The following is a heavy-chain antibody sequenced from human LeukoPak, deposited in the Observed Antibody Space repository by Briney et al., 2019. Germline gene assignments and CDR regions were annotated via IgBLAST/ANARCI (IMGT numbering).Heavy chain of an antibody. D-gene: IGHD3-10*01. V-gene: IGHV3-64*01. J-gene: IGHJ4*02. Sequence: GGSLRLSCAASGFTFSSYTMHWVRQTPGKGLEYVSAITSSGGSTYYANSVKGRFTISRDNSKNTLYLQMGSLRSEDMAVYYCATSTRYYGSAMYYFDDWGQGTLVTVSS. CDR1: GFTFSSYT. CDR3: ATSTRYYGSAMYYFDD. CDR2: ITSSGGST.